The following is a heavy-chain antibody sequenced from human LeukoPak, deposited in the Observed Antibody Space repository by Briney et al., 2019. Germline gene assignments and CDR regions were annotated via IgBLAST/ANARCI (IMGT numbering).Heavy chain of an antibody. J-gene: IGHJ4*02. CDR3: ARGEFGYYYDSSAYTAFDY. V-gene: IGHV4-34*01. CDR2: INHSGST. CDR1: GGPFSGYY. Sequence: SETLSLICAVYGGPFSGYYWSWIRQPPGKGLEWIGEINHSGSTNYNPSFKSRVTISVDTSKNQFFLKLSPVTAADTAVYYCARGEFGYYYDSSAYTAFDYWGQGTLVTVSS. D-gene: IGHD3-22*01.